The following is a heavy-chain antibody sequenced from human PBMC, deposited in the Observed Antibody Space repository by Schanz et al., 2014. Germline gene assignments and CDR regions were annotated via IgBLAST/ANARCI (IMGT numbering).Heavy chain of an antibody. J-gene: IGHJ4*02. CDR1: GFNVSKSY. V-gene: IGHV3-66*02. D-gene: IGHD1-1*01. CDR3: ARDSAGTTFGVVDS. Sequence: EVQLLESGGGLVQPGGSLRLSCAASGFNVSKSYVSWVRQAPGKGLEWVSLIYKSGSAFYADSVKGRLTISRVNSKNTVYLEMNRLRTEDTALYYCARDSAGTTFGVVDSWGQGTLVTVSS. CDR2: IYKSGSA.